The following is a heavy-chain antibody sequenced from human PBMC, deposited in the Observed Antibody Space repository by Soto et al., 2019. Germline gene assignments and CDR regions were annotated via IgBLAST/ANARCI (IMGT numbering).Heavy chain of an antibody. CDR1: GFTVSSNY. Sequence: PGGSLRLSCAASGFTVSSNYMSWVRQAPGKGLECVSVFYSGGSTYYADSVKGRFTISRDNSKNTLYLQMNSLRAEDTAVYYCARDPGRTYYYGSGSYYYWGQGTLVTVSS. V-gene: IGHV3-66*01. CDR3: ARDPGRTYYYGSGSYYY. J-gene: IGHJ4*02. CDR2: FYSGGST. D-gene: IGHD3-10*01.